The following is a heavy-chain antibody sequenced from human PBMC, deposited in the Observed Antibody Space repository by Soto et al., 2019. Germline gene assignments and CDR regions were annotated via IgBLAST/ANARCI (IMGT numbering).Heavy chain of an antibody. J-gene: IGHJ4*02. D-gene: IGHD3-22*01. CDR2: INHSGST. CDR3: ARYDSSGYAIDY. V-gene: IGHV4-34*01. Sequence: SETLCLTCAVYGGPFSGYYWSWIRQPPGKGLEWIGEINHSGSTNYNPSLKSRVTISVDTSKNQFSLKLSSVTAADTAVYYCARYDSSGYAIDYWGQGTLVTVSS. CDR1: GGPFSGYY.